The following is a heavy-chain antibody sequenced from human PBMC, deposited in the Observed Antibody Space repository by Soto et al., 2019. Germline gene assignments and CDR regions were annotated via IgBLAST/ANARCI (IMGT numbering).Heavy chain of an antibody. CDR1: GFTVSNNY. CDR3: AIVGDLAYKD. CDR2: IYSGGYT. Sequence: PGGSLRLSCSVSGFTVSNNYMSWVRQAPGKGLEGASVIYSGGYTAYGDSVKGRFTISRDNSKNSLFLQMNSLRVDDTAVYYCAIVGDLAYKDWCQGSRVTVS. V-gene: IGHV3-53*01. J-gene: IGHJ4*02. D-gene: IGHD3-16*01.